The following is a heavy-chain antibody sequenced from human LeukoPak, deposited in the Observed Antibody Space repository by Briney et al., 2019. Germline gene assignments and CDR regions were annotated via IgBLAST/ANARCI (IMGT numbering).Heavy chain of an antibody. CDR3: AILTAVPGTSYYGMDV. V-gene: IGHV1-2*02. CDR1: GYTFTGYF. Sequence: GASVKVSCTASGYTFTGYFMHWVRQAPGQGLEWMGWINPNRGGTNNAQKFQGRVTMTRDTSISTAYMELSRLRSDDTAVYYCAILTAVPGTSYYGMDVWGQGTTVTVSS. CDR2: INPNRGGT. J-gene: IGHJ6*02. D-gene: IGHD6-19*01.